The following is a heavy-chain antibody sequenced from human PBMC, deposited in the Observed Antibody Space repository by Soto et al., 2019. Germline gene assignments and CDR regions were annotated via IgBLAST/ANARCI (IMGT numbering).Heavy chain of an antibody. CDR2: IIPIFGTA. D-gene: IGHD2-21*02. V-gene: IGHV1-69*01. CDR1: GGTFSSYA. J-gene: IGHJ4*02. CDR3: ATEPPYCGGDCYAFDY. Sequence: QVQLVQSGAEVQKPGSSVKVSCKASGGTFSSYAISWVRQAPGQGLEWMGGIIPIFGTANYAQKFQGRVTITADESTSTAYMELSSLRSEDTAVYYCATEPPYCGGDCYAFDYWGQGTLVTVSS.